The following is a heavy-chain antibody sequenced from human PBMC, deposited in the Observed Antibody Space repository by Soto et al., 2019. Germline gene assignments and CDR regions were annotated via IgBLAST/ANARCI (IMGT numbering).Heavy chain of an antibody. J-gene: IGHJ2*01. D-gene: IGHD5-12*01. CDR1: GFTFSVSA. Sequence: PGGSLRLSFAASGFTFSVSAMHWVRQASGKGLEWVGRVRSKGNNYATTYAASVKGRFTISRDDSKNTAYLQMNSLKTEDTAVYFCARFSASENWYFDLWGRGTLVTVSS. CDR2: VRSKGNNYAT. CDR3: ARFSASENWYFDL. V-gene: IGHV3-73*01.